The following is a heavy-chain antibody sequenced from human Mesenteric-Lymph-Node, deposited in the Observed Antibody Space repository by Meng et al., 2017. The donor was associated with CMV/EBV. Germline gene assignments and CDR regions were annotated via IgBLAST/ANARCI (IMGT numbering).Heavy chain of an antibody. CDR3: ARGAHPGALEWLRNYYHYGMDD. CDR1: GGTFSSYA. J-gene: IGHJ6*02. V-gene: IGHV1-69*10. CDR2: IIPILGIA. Sequence: SVKVSCKASGGTFSSYAISWVRQAPGQGLEWMGGIIPILGIANYAQKFQGRVTITTDESTSTGYMELRSLRSEDTAVYYCARGAHPGALEWLRNYYHYGMDDWGQGTTVTVSS. D-gene: IGHD3-3*01.